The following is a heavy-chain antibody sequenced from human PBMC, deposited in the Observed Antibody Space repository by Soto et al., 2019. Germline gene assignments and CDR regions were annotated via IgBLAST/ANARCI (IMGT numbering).Heavy chain of an antibody. Sequence: QVQLQESGPGLVKPSETLSVTCTVSGSFVSGGSYYWTWIRQPPGKGLEWIGYIYHSETTNYNASLRSRVTISVDTSRNQFSRRLTSVIAADTAVYYCARYRDYGNYGYFDSWGQGALVTVSS. CDR3: ARYRDYGNYGYFDS. V-gene: IGHV4-61*01. D-gene: IGHD4-4*01. CDR2: IYHSETT. J-gene: IGHJ4*02. CDR1: GSFVSGGSYY.